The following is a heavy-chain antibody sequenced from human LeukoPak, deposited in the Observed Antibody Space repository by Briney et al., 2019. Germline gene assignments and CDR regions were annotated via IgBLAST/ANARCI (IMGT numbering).Heavy chain of an antibody. CDR3: VRTSEGGYFDY. CDR2: INGDGSDI. CDR1: GFTFSNYW. V-gene: IGHV3-74*01. D-gene: IGHD1-14*01. Sequence: GGSLRLSCAVSGFTFSNYWMHWVRQAPGKGLVWVSRINGDGSDITYADPVKGRFTMSRDNPKNTLYLQMTRLRAEDTAGYYCVRTSEGGYFDYWGQGAVVTVSS. J-gene: IGHJ4*02.